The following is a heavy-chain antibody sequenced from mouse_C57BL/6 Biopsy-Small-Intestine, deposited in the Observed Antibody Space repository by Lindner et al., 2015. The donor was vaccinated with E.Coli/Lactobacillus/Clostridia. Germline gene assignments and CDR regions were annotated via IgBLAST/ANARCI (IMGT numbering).Heavy chain of an antibody. CDR2: IYPNNGGN. D-gene: IGHD1-1*01. J-gene: IGHJ2*01. CDR3: ARDGGITFDY. V-gene: IGHV1-34*01. CDR1: GYTFADYH. Sequence: QLQESGPELVTPGASVKMSCKASGYTFADYHMHWVKQSHGKSPEWIGYIYPNNGGNGYNQKFKGKATLTVDKSSSTAYMELRSLTSGDSAVYYCARDGGITFDYWGRGTTLTVSS.